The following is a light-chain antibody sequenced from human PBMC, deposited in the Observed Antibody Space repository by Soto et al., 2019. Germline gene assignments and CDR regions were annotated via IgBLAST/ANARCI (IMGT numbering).Light chain of an antibody. CDR3: QQYDNLPT. CDR2: DAS. V-gene: IGKV1-33*01. J-gene: IGKJ5*01. Sequence: DIQMTQSPSTLSASVGDRVTITCRASQSISSWLAWYQQKPGKAPKLLIYDASNLETGVPSRFSGSGSGTDFTFTISSLQPEDIATYYCQQYDNLPTFGQGTRLE. CDR1: QSISSW.